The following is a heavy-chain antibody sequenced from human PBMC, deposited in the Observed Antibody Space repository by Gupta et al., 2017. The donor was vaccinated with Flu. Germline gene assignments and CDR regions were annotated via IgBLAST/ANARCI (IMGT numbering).Heavy chain of an antibody. CDR1: GFTFSSYD. D-gene: IGHD4-17*01. CDR2: ISSSGSTI. CDR3: AGAPTVVTPGY. J-gene: IGHJ4*02. V-gene: IGHV3-48*03. Sequence: EVQLVESGGGLVQPGGSLRLSCAASGFTFSSYDMNWVRQAPGKGLEWVSYISSSGSTIYDADSVKGRFTISRDNSKNSLYLQMNSLRAEETAVYYCAGAPTVVTPGYWGQVTLVTVSS.